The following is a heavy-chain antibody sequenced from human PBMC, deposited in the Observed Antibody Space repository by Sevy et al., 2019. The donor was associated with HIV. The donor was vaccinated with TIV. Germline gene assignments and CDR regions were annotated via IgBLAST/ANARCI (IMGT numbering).Heavy chain of an antibody. Sequence: GGSLRLSCAASGFILSSYEMNWVRQAPGKGLEWVSSITSSGSNIYYSDSVKGRFTISRDNAKNSLYLQMNSLRAEDTALYYCTRDLPPSATIVPHFDYWGQGSLVTVSS. CDR3: TRDLPPSATIVPHFDY. D-gene: IGHD2-21*01. CDR2: ITSSGSNI. CDR1: GFILSSYE. J-gene: IGHJ4*02. V-gene: IGHV3-48*03.